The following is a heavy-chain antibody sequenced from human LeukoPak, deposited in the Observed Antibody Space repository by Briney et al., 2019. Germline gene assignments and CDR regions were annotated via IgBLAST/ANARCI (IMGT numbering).Heavy chain of an antibody. V-gene: IGHV3-21*01. CDR2: ISSSSSYI. CDR3: ARDQGYCSGASCYHEYYFDY. D-gene: IGHD2-15*01. J-gene: IGHJ4*02. CDR1: GFTFSSYS. Sequence: PGGSLRLSCAASGFTFSSYSMNWVRQAPGKGLEWVSSISSSSSYIYYADSVKGRFTISRDNAKNSLYLQMNSLRAEDTAVYYCARDQGYCSGASCYHEYYFDYWGQGTLVTVSS.